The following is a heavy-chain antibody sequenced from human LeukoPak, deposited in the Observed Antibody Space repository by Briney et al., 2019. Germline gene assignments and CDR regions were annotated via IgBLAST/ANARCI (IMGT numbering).Heavy chain of an antibody. Sequence: GGSLRPSCAASGFTFSSYTMHWVRQAPGKGLEWVALTSSDGNKYFADSVQGRFTISRDNSRNTVYLQLDSLRPDGTAVYYCARERGIRALYFDNWGQGTLVTVSS. V-gene: IGHV3-30*04. CDR2: TSSDGNK. CDR1: GFTFSSYT. D-gene: IGHD3-16*01. J-gene: IGHJ4*02. CDR3: ARERGIRALYFDN.